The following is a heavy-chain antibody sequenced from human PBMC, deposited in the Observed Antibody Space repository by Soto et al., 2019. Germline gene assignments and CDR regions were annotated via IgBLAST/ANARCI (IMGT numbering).Heavy chain of an antibody. Sequence: GGSLRLSCAASGFTFSSYAMSWVRQAPGKGLEWVSAISGSGGSTYYADSVKGRFTISRDNSKNTLYLQMNSLRAEGTAVFYCAKDLGRPGRKDWFDPWGQGTLVTVSS. CDR1: GFTFSSYA. D-gene: IGHD3-16*01. CDR2: ISGSGGST. V-gene: IGHV3-23*01. CDR3: AKDLGRPGRKDWFDP. J-gene: IGHJ5*02.